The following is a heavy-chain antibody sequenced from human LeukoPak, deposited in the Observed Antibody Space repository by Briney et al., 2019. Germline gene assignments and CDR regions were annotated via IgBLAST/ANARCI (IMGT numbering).Heavy chain of an antibody. CDR3: ATSRVISDNYFDY. CDR2: IYSGGST. D-gene: IGHD3-22*01. V-gene: IGHV3-53*01. J-gene: IGHJ4*02. Sequence: GGSLRLSCAASGFTFSSNYMSWVRQAPGKGLEWVSVIYSGGSTYYSDYVKGRFTIFRKNSKNRLYLQMNSLRAEDTAVYYCATSRVISDNYFDYWGQGTLVTVSS. CDR1: GFTFSSNY.